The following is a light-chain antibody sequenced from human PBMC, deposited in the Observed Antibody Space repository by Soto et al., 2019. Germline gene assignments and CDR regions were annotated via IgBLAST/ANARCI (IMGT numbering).Light chain of an antibody. CDR3: QVWDSSSDHYV. V-gene: IGLV3-21*02. J-gene: IGLJ1*01. CDR1: NIGSKS. Sequence: SYELTQPPSVSVAPGQTARITCGGTNIGSKSVHWYQQKPGQAPVLVVYDDSDRPSGIPERFSGSNSGNTATLTISRVEAGDDADYYCQVWDSSSDHYVFGTGTKVTVL. CDR2: DDS.